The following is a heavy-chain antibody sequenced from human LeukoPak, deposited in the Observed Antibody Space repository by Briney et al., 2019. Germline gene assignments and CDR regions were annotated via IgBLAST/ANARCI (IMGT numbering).Heavy chain of an antibody. CDR1: GGSVSSGSYY. Sequence: PSETLSLTCTVSGGSVSSGSYYWSWIRQPPGKGLEWIGYIYYSGSTNYNPSLKSRVTISVDTSKNQFSLKLSSVTAADTAVYYCARMYLQSTVDYGDYPSFDYWGQGTLVTVSS. CDR3: ARMYLQSTVDYGDYPSFDY. CDR2: IYYSGST. V-gene: IGHV4-61*01. D-gene: IGHD4-17*01. J-gene: IGHJ4*02.